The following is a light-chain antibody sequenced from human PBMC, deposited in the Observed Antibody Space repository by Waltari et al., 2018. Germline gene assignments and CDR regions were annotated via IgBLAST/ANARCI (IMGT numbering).Light chain of an antibody. J-gene: IGLJ2*01. CDR1: SSDIGGSNP. Sequence: QSALTQPASVSGSPGQSITISCTGTSSDIGGSNPASSYQHHPGKAPKLLIYEVSNRPSGVSDRFSGSKSGKTASLTISGLQAGDEAVYYCSSYTSLTTLVFGGGTKLTVL. V-gene: IGLV2-14*01. CDR2: EVS. CDR3: SSYTSLTTLV.